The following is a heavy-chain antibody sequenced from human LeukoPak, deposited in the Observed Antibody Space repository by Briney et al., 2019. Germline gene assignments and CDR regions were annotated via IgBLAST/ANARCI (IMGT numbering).Heavy chain of an antibody. V-gene: IGHV1-2*02. CDR1: GYTFTGYY. D-gene: IGHD1-26*01. Sequence: GASVKVSCKASGYTFTGYYMHWVRQAPGQRLEWMGWINPNSGGTNYAQKFQGRVTMTRDTSISTAYMELSRLRSDDTAVYYCARVEDIVGATTTGFDPWGQGTLVTVSS. CDR2: INPNSGGT. CDR3: ARVEDIVGATTTGFDP. J-gene: IGHJ5*02.